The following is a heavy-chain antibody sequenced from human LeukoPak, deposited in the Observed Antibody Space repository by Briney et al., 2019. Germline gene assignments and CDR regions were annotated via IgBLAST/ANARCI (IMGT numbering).Heavy chain of an antibody. V-gene: IGHV5-51*01. CDR2: IYPADSDI. CDR1: GYSFTNYW. D-gene: IGHD2-15*01. Sequence: GESLQISCQGSGYSFTNYWIGWVRQMPGKGLEWMGIIYPADSDIRYSPSFQGQVTISADKSISTAYLQWSSLQASDTAMYYCARQEYCSGGSCYTWFDPWGQGTLVTVSS. J-gene: IGHJ5*02. CDR3: ARQEYCSGGSCYTWFDP.